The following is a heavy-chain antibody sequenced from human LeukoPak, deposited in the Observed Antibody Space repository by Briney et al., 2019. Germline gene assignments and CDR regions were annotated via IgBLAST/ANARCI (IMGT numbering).Heavy chain of an antibody. CDR1: GFTFRNYA. V-gene: IGHV3-7*01. J-gene: IGHJ3*02. D-gene: IGHD5-18*01. CDR3: ARDRGWIQHDI. CDR2: IKGDGSAK. Sequence: PGGSLRLSCAASGFTFRNYAMTWIRQAPGKGLEWVAFIKGDGSAKKYVDSVKGRFTISRDNAKNSLFLQMNSLRAEDTAVYYCARDRGWIQHDIWGQGTMVTVSS.